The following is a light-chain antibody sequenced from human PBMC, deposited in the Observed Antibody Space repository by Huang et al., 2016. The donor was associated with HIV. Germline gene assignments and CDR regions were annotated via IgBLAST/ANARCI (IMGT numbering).Light chain of an antibody. CDR2: GAS. CDR1: QSVSSN. V-gene: IGKV3-15*01. CDR3: QQYNNWPLT. J-gene: IGKJ3*01. Sequence: EILMTQSPATLSVSPGERATLSCRASQSVSSNLAWYQQTPGQAPRLLIYGASTRATGIPARFSGSGSGTEFTLTISSLQSEDFAVYYCQQYNNWPLTFGPGTKVDIK.